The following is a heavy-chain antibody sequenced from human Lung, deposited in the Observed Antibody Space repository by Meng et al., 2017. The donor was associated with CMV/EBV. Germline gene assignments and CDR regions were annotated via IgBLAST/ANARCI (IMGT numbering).Heavy chain of an antibody. CDR2: VHHSGST. Sequence: CSVAGGSINTGKWWSWVRQPPGKVLAWVGEVHHSGSTNYNPSLRSRVTISVDKSKNQFSLKLNSVTAADTAVYYCARTFPGAYKWFDPWGQGILVTVSS. CDR1: GGSINTGKW. J-gene: IGHJ5*02. CDR3: ARTFPGAYKWFDP. D-gene: IGHD4/OR15-4a*01. V-gene: IGHV4-4*02.